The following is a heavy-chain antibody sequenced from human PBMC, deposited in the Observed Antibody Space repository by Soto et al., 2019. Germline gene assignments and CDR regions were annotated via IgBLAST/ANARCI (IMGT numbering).Heavy chain of an antibody. CDR3: LGNWI. J-gene: IGHJ3*02. V-gene: IGHV3-23*01. Sequence: EEQLLESGGGLVQPGGSLRLSCAASGFTFSTYGMGWVRQAPGKGLDWVSSITGSGGTTYYADSVKGRFTISRDNSKNMLYLQMNSLRADDTAVYYCLGNWIWGQGTMVTVSS. CDR2: ITGSGGTT. D-gene: IGHD3-16*01. CDR1: GFTFSTYG.